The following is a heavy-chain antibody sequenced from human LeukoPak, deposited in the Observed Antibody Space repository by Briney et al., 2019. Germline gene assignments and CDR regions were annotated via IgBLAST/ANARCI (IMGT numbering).Heavy chain of an antibody. V-gene: IGHV1-46*01. Sequence: ASVKVSCKASGYTXTSYYMHWVRQAPGQGLEWMGIINPSGGSTSYAQKFQGRVTMTRDTSTSTVYMELSSLRSEDTAVYYCARDQGWYNFDYWGQGTLVTVSS. CDR2: INPSGGST. D-gene: IGHD2-15*01. J-gene: IGHJ4*02. CDR1: GYTXTSYY. CDR3: ARDQGWYNFDY.